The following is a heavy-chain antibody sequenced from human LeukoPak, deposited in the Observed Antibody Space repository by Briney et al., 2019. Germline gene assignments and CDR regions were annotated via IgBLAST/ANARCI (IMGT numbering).Heavy chain of an antibody. V-gene: IGHV3-48*03. CDR1: GFTFSSYE. CDR3: ARGPYAYCGGDCYWMDV. Sequence: GGSLRLSCAASGFTFSSYEMNWVRQAPEKGLEWVSYISSSGSTIYYADSVKGRFTISRDNAKNSLYLQMNSLRAEDTAVYYCARGPYAYCGGDCYWMDVWGQGTTVTVSS. D-gene: IGHD2-21*02. CDR2: ISSSGSTI. J-gene: IGHJ6*02.